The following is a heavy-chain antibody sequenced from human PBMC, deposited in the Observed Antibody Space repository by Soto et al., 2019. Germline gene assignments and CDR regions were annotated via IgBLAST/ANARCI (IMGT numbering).Heavy chain of an antibody. CDR1: VFTVSNNS. CDR3: ARGPNRGY. D-gene: IGHD3-10*01. V-gene: IGHV3-66*01. CDR2: IYSSGGT. J-gene: IGHJ4*02. Sequence: VQLVESGGDLVQPGGSLRLSCAASVFTVSNNSMSWVRQAPGKGLEWVSLIYSSGGTYYADSVKGRFTISRDNSRNTLYLQMNGLRVEDTAVYYCARGPNRGYWGQGTLVTVSP.